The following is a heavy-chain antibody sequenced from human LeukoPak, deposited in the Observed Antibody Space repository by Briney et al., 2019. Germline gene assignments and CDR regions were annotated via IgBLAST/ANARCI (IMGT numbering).Heavy chain of an antibody. CDR1: GYTFTSYG. V-gene: IGHV1-18*01. J-gene: IGHJ3*02. D-gene: IGHD7-27*01. Sequence: GASVKVSCKASGYTFTSYGISWVRQAPGQGLEWMGWISAYNDNTDYAQKLQGRVTMTADTSTSTAYMELRSLGSDDTAVYYCARAGDAISGDAFDIWGQGTMVTVSS. CDR3: ARAGDAISGDAFDI. CDR2: ISAYNDNT.